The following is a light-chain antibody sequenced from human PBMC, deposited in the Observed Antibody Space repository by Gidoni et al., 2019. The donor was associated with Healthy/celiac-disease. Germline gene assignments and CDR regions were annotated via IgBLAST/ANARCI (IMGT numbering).Light chain of an antibody. J-gene: IGKJ4*01. CDR2: GAS. CDR3: QQYNNWPSLT. Sequence: ELVMTQSPATLSVSPGERATLSCRASQSVSSNLAWYQQKPGQAPRLLIYGASTRATGIPARFSGSGSGTEFTLTISSLQSEDFAVYYWQQYNNWPSLTFGGGTKVEIK. V-gene: IGKV3-15*01. CDR1: QSVSSN.